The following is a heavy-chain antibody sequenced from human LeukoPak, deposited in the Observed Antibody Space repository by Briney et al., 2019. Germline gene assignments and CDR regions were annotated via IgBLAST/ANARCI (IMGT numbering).Heavy chain of an antibody. V-gene: IGHV1-18*04. CDR1: GYTFSSHG. CDR2: ISAYNGDT. D-gene: IGHD3-10*01. J-gene: IGHJ4*02. CDR3: ARGPWYYGSGGSEIFDY. Sequence: ASVKVSCKASGYTFSSHGNIWVRQAPGQGLEWMGWISAYNGDTNYAQKFQGRVTMTTDTSTSTAYMEVRNLRSDDTAVYYCARGPWYYGSGGSEIFDYWGQGTLVTVSS.